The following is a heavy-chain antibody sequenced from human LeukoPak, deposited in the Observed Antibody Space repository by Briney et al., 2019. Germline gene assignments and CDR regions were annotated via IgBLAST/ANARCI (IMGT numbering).Heavy chain of an antibody. V-gene: IGHV4-4*02. CDR1: GGSISSSNW. CDR3: ARIYVDTAMVRWFDP. D-gene: IGHD5-18*01. J-gene: IGHJ5*02. Sequence: SGTLSLTCAVSGGSISSSNWWSWVRQPPGKELKWIGEIYHSGSTNYNPSLKSRVTISVDKSKNQSSLKLSSVTAADTAVYYCARIYVDTAMVRWFDPWGQGTLVTVSS. CDR2: IYHSGST.